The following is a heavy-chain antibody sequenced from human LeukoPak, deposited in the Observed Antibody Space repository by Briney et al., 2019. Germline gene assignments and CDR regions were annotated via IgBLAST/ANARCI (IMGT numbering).Heavy chain of an antibody. V-gene: IGHV4-59*01. D-gene: IGHD2-15*01. J-gene: IGHJ6*03. CDR1: GGSISSYY. Sequence: SETLSLTCTVSGGSISSYYWSWIRQPPGKGLEWIGYIYYSGSTNYNPSLKSRVTTSVDTSKNQFSLKLSSVAAADTAVYYCARGGSANYYYYYMDVWGKGTTVTISS. CDR3: ARGGSANYYYYYMDV. CDR2: IYYSGST.